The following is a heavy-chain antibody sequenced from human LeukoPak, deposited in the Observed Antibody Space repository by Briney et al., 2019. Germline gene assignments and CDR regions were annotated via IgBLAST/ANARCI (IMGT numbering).Heavy chain of an antibody. CDR2: ISDDGRSK. J-gene: IGHJ4*02. V-gene: IGHV3-30*18. CDR1: GFSFNSYG. CDR3: AKRPSEYADYVSYFDF. D-gene: IGHD4-17*01. Sequence: GGSLRLSCAASGFSFNSYGMHWVRQAPGKGLEWVGVISDDGRSKDYADSVKGRFTISRDNSKDTLYLQMNGLRDEDTAVYYCAKRPSEYADYVSYFDFWGQGTLVTVSS.